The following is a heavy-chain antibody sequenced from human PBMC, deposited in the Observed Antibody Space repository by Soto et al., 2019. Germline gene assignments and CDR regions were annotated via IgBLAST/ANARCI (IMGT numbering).Heavy chain of an antibody. CDR1: GFTFSSYA. Sequence: QVQLVESGGGVVQPGRSLRLSCAASGFTFSSYAMHWVRQAPGKGLEWVAVISYDGSNKYYADSVKGRFTISRDNSKNTLYLQMNSLRAEDTAVDYCARAPRSSVTTDYWGQGTLVTVSS. J-gene: IGHJ4*02. D-gene: IGHD4-17*01. CDR3: ARAPRSSVTTDY. CDR2: ISYDGSNK. V-gene: IGHV3-30-3*01.